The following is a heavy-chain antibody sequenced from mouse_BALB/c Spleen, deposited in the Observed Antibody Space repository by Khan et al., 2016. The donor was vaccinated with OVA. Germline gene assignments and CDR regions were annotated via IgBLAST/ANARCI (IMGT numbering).Heavy chain of an antibody. CDR3: ARHTTEYTVDY. D-gene: IGHD2-12*01. V-gene: IGHV1-4*01. Sequence: QVQLKQSGAELARPGASVKMSCKASGYTFTSNTMHWVKQRPGQGLEWIGYINPRSSYTNYNQKFKDKATLTADKSSSTAYMQLRSLTSEDSAVYYCARHTTEYTVDYWGQGTSVTVSS. CDR2: INPRSSYT. J-gene: IGHJ4*01. CDR1: GYTFTSNT.